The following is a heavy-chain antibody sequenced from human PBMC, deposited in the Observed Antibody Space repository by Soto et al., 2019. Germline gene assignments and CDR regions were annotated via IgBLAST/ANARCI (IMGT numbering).Heavy chain of an antibody. CDR1: GYTFIGYY. D-gene: IGHD3-10*01. J-gene: IGHJ1*01. Sequence: QVQLVQSGAEVKRPGASVKVSCETSGYTFIGYYVHWVRQVPGQGLEWMGWINPNNGGKKYAQRFQGRLTMTRETSINTAYMELSRLTTDDTAVYYCARRRGNYPITEFLQYWGQGTLITVSS. CDR3: ARRRGNYPITEFLQY. CDR2: INPNNGGK. V-gene: IGHV1-2*02.